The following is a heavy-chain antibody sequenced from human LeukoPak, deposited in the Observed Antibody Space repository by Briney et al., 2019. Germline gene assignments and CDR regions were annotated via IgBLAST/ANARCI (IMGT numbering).Heavy chain of an antibody. V-gene: IGHV1-69*13. CDR1: GGTFSSYA. CDR3: ATWESPGIAAAGTGLTDY. Sequence: SVKVSCKASGGTFSSYAISWVRQAPGQGLEWMGGIIPIFGTANYAQKFQGRVTITADESTSTAYMELCSLRSEDTAVYYCATWESPGIAAAGTGLTDYWGQGTLVTVSS. D-gene: IGHD6-13*01. J-gene: IGHJ4*02. CDR2: IIPIFGTA.